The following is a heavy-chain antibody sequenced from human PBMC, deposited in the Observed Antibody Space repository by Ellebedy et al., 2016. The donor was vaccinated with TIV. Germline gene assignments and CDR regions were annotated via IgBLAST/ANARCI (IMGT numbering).Heavy chain of an antibody. Sequence: GGSLRLSCAASGFTFSTYWMSWVRQAPGKGLEWVSAISGSGGSTYYADSVKGRFTISRDNSKNTLYLQMNSLRAEDTAVYYCARRPASVAGDFDYWGQGTLVTVSS. CDR3: ARRPASVAGDFDY. J-gene: IGHJ4*02. V-gene: IGHV3-23*01. D-gene: IGHD6-19*01. CDR2: ISGSGGST. CDR1: GFTFSTYW.